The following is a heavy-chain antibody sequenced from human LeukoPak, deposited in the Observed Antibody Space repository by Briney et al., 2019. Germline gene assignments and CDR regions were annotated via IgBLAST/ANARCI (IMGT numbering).Heavy chain of an antibody. D-gene: IGHD3-9*01. J-gene: IGHJ6*03. CDR1: GYTFTSYG. CDR2: ISAYNGNT. CDR3: ARDIQMGDILTGYISYYYYYMDV. Sequence: ASVKVSCKASGYTFTSYGISWVRQAPGQGLEWMGWISAYNGNTNYAQKLQGRVTMTTDTSTSTAYMELRSLRSDDTAAYYCARDIQMGDILTGYISYYYYYMDVWGKGTTVTVSS. V-gene: IGHV1-18*01.